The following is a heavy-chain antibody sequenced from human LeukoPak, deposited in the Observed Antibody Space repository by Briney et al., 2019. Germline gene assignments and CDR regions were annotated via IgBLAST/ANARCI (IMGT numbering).Heavy chain of an antibody. V-gene: IGHV1-2*06. CDR1: GYTFTGYY. CDR3: ARDLGYCSSTSCYRDY. J-gene: IGHJ4*02. Sequence: ASVKVSCKASGYTFTGYYMHWVRQAPGQGLEWMGRINPNSGGTNYAQKFQGSVTMTRDTSISTAYMELSRLRSDDTAVYYCARDLGYCSSTSCYRDYWGQGTLVTVSS. D-gene: IGHD2-2*01. CDR2: INPNSGGT.